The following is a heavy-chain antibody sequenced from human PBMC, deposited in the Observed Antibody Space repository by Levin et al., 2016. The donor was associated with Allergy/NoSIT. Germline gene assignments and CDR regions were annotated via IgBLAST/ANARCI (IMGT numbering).Heavy chain of an antibody. D-gene: IGHD3-10*01. CDR3: VRHGPPYKTLSKGIIDY. V-gene: IGHV4-39*01. Sequence: SETLSLTCTVSGDSISRSADYWGWVRQPPGKGLECIGSTYYSGTTYYNPSLNSRVTISVDTSRNQFSLRLTSVTAADTAVYYCVRHGPPYKTLSKGIIDYWGQGTLVAVSS. J-gene: IGHJ4*02. CDR1: GDSISRSADY. CDR2: TYYSGTT.